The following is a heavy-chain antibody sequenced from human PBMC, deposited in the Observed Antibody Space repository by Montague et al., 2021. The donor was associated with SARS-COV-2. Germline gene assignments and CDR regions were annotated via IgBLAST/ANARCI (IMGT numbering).Heavy chain of an antibody. CDR2: ISSSSYI. Sequence: SLRLSCAASGFTFSSYSMNWARQAPGKGLEWVSSISSSSYIYYADSVKGRFTISRDNAKNSLYLQMNSLRAEDTAVYYCARVREISYDFWSGPRVYMDVWGKGTTVTVSS. D-gene: IGHD3-3*01. CDR1: GFTFSSYS. J-gene: IGHJ6*03. V-gene: IGHV3-21*01. CDR3: ARVREISYDFWSGPRVYMDV.